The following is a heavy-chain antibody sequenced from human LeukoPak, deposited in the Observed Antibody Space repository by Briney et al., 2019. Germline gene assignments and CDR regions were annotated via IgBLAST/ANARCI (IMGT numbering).Heavy chain of an antibody. CDR3: SKGVGATRAITWFDP. CDR1: GFTFSTYA. V-gene: IGHV3-23*01. CDR2: ISGSGGNT. D-gene: IGHD1-26*01. Sequence: GGSLRLSCAAPGFTFSTYAMSWVRQAPGKGLEWVSAISGSGGNTYHADSVRGRFTISRDNSKNTLYLQMSSLRAEDTAVYYCSKGVGATRAITWFDPWGQGTLVTVSS. J-gene: IGHJ5*02.